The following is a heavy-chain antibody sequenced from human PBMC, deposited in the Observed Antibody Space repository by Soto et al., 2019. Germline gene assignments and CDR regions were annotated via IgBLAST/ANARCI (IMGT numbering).Heavy chain of an antibody. V-gene: IGHV1-3*05. CDR1: GYTFTSYS. CDR2: INAGNGKT. J-gene: IGHJ4*02. Sequence: QVQLVQSGAEEKKPGASVKVSCTASGYTFTSYSMHWVRQTPGQRLAWMGWINAGNGKTKYSQKFQGRITITRDTSASTAYMELSRLRCEDTAVYYCAKWFLEWSDYWGRGTLVTVSS. D-gene: IGHD3-3*01. CDR3: AKWFLEWSDY.